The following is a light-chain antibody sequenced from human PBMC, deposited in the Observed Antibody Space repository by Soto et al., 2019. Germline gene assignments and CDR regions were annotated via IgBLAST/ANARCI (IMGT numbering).Light chain of an antibody. CDR3: SSYTSSSTNV. J-gene: IGLJ1*01. Sequence: QSALTQPASVSGSPGQSITISCTGTSSDVGGYNYVSRYQQHPGKAPKLMIYDVSNRPSGVSNRFSGSKSGNTASLTISGLQAEDEADYYCSSYTSSSTNVFGTGTKVTVL. CDR2: DVS. V-gene: IGLV2-14*01. CDR1: SSDVGGYNY.